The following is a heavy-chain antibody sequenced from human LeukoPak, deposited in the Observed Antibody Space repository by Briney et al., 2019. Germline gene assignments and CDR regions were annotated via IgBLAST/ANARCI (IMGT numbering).Heavy chain of an antibody. CDR2: IYSGGTT. CDR3: ARDPVGAIGHYFDY. V-gene: IGHV3-53*01. Sequence: GGSLRLSCAASGFTVSSNYMSWVRQAPGKGLEWVSVIYSGGTTYYTDSVKGRFTISRDDSKNTLYLQMNSLRAEDTAVYYCARDPVGAIGHYFDYWGQGALVTVSS. J-gene: IGHJ4*01. D-gene: IGHD1-26*01. CDR1: GFTVSSNY.